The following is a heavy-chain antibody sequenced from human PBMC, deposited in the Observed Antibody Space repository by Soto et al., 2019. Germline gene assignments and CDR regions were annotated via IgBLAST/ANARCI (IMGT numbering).Heavy chain of an antibody. J-gene: IGHJ6*02. V-gene: IGHV1-69*01. CDR1: GGTFSSYA. D-gene: IGHD5-12*01. Sequence: QVQLVQSGAEVKKPGSSVKVSCKASGGTFSSYAISWVRQAPGQGLEWMGGITPIFGTANYAQKFQGRVTITADESTSTAYMELSSLRSEDTAVYYCARKSSGYDTYYYYYYGMDVWGQGTTVTVSS. CDR2: ITPIFGTA. CDR3: ARKSSGYDTYYYYYYGMDV.